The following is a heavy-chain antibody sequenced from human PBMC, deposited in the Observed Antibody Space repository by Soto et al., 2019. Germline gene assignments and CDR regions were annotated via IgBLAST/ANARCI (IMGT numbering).Heavy chain of an antibody. J-gene: IGHJ4*02. CDR2: INHSGST. Sequence: QVQLQQWGAGLLKPSETLSLTCAVYGGSFSGYYWSWIRQPPGKGLEWIGEINHSGSTNYNPSLKSRVTISVDTSKNQFSLKLSSVTAADTAVYYCARGLDPTVTTGTNFDYWGQGTLVTVSS. CDR1: GGSFSGYY. V-gene: IGHV4-34*01. D-gene: IGHD4-17*01. CDR3: ARGLDPTVTTGTNFDY.